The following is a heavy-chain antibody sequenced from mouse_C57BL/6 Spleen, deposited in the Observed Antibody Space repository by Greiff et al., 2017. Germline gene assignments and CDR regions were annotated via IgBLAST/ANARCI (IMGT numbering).Heavy chain of an antibody. J-gene: IGHJ4*01. CDR3: ASGGITTADYNDMDY. V-gene: IGHV1-53*01. D-gene: IGHD2-4*01. Sequence: QVQLQQPGTELVKPGASVKLSCKASGYTFTSYWMHWVKQRPVQGLEWIGNINPSNGGTNYNEKFKSKATLTVDKSSSTAYMQLSSLTSEDSAVYYCASGGITTADYNDMDYWGKGTSVTVSS. CDR1: GYTFTSYW. CDR2: INPSNGGT.